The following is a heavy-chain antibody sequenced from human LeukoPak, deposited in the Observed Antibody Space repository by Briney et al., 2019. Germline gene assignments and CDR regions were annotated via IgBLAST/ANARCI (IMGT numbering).Heavy chain of an antibody. CDR1: GFTFSSYA. CDR2: ISESGVDT. CDR3: ARRPRDTSGYYLGAFHG. D-gene: IGHD3-22*01. J-gene: IGHJ3*01. V-gene: IGHV3-23*01. Sequence: GGSLRLSCAASGFTFSSYAMTWVRQAPGKGLEWVSAISESGVDTYYADSVKGRFTISRDNSKSTLYLHMSSLRAEDTAVYFCARRPRDTSGYYLGAFHGWGQGTTVTVSS.